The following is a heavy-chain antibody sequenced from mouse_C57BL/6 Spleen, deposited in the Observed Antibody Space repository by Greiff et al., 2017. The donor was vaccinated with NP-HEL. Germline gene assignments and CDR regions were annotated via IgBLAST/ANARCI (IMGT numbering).Heavy chain of an antibody. V-gene: IGHV1-64*01. D-gene: IGHD1-1*01. CDR2: IHPNSGST. CDR1: GYTFTSYW. CDR3: ARLEVYYYGSSNFDY. J-gene: IGHJ2*01. Sequence: QVHVKQPGAELVKPGASVKLSCKASGYTFTSYWMHWVKQRPGQGLEWIGMIHPNSGSTNYNEKFKSKATLTVDKSSSTAYMQLSSLTSEDSAVYYCARLEVYYYGSSNFDYWGQGTTLTVSS.